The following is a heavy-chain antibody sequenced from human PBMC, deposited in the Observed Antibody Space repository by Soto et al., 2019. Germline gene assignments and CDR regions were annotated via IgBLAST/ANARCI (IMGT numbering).Heavy chain of an antibody. CDR3: ARSGTIVVVPAADLSYYAYGMDV. Sequence: ASVKVSCKASGYPFTTYGISWVRQAPGQGPEWMGWISGYNDDRNYAQKFQGRVTMTIDTSTSTAYMDLRSLRSDDTAVYYCARSGTIVVVPAADLSYYAYGMDVWG. V-gene: IGHV1-18*01. CDR2: ISGYNDDR. J-gene: IGHJ6*02. CDR1: GYPFTTYG. D-gene: IGHD2-2*01.